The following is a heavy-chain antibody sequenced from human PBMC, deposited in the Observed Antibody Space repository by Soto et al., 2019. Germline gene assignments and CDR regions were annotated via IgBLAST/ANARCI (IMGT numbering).Heavy chain of an antibody. CDR2: LSGSGGHT. CDR3: AKGRSTVGARTYYYYGMDV. V-gene: IGHV3-23*01. CDR1: GFTFSSYA. J-gene: IGHJ6*02. D-gene: IGHD1-26*01. Sequence: EVQLLEAGGGLVQPGGSLSLSCAASGFTFSSYAMTWVRQAPGRGLEWVSALSGSGGHTYYADSVKGRITISRDNSKNTLYLQMHSLRADDTAVYYWAKGRSTVGARTYYYYGMDVWGQGTTVTVSS.